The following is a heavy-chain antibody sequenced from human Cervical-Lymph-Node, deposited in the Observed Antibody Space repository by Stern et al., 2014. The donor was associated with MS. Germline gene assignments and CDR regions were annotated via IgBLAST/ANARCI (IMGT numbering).Heavy chain of an antibody. CDR2: IIPIFATT. CDR1: GGTFSSYT. D-gene: IGHD1-26*01. V-gene: IGHV1-69*12. J-gene: IGHJ4*02. Sequence: QDQLVQSGAEVKKPGSSVKVSCKVSGGTFSSYTLNWVRQATGQGLEWMGGIIPIFATTNYAQRFQGKVTITADGSTSTAYMEVTSLRSEDTAVYYCAREGITGAGGTFDNWGQGTLVIVSS. CDR3: AREGITGAGGTFDN.